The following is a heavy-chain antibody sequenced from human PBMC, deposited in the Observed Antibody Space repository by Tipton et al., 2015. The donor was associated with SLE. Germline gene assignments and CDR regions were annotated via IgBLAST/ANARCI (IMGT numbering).Heavy chain of an antibody. CDR1: SINSHY. CDR2: ISYSGST. V-gene: IGHV4-59*11. J-gene: IGHJ4*02. CDR3: ARQGPDWGIDY. Sequence: SINSHYCRWIRQPPGKGLEWIGYISYSGSTNYNPSVRSRVSISLDTSKNQFSLKVKSVTTADTAVYYCARQGPDWGIDYCGQGTLVTVSS. D-gene: IGHD7-27*01.